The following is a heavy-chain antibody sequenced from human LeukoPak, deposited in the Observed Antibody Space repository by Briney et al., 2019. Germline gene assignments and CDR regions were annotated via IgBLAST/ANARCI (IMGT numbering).Heavy chain of an antibody. J-gene: IGHJ6*02. CDR1: GFTFSIYA. CDR3: ARHGFGEFRYYYYGMDV. CDR2: ISGSGGST. V-gene: IGHV3-23*01. Sequence: HPGGSLRLSCAASGFTFSIYAMSWVRQAPGKGLEWVSAISGSGGSTYYADSVKGRFTISRDNSKNTLYLQMNSLRAEDTAVYYCARHGFGEFRYYYYGMDVWGQGTTVTVSS. D-gene: IGHD3-10*01.